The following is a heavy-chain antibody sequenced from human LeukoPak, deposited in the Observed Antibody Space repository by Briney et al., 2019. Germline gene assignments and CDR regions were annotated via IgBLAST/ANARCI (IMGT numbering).Heavy chain of an antibody. V-gene: IGHV3-30-3*01. CDR3: ARDMIGGFPDYIDY. Sequence: PGGSLRLSCAASGFSFRNYDMQWVRQAPGKVLEWVEAISMGGDITVYTDSVRGRFTISRDNSRSTLYLQMNSLRLDDTALYFCARDMIGGFPDYIDYWGQGTLVALSS. CDR2: ISMGGDIT. J-gene: IGHJ4*02. D-gene: IGHD3-16*01. CDR1: GFSFRNYD.